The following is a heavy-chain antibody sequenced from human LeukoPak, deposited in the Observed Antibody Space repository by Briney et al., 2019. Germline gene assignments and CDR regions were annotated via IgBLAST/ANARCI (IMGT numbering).Heavy chain of an antibody. V-gene: IGHV3-30*02. J-gene: IGHJ6*04. CDR3: AKDRSVAGNYYYYGMDV. Sequence: DSVKGRFTISRDNSKNTLYLQMNSLRAEDTAVYYCAKDRSVAGNYYYYGMDVWGEGTTVTVSS. D-gene: IGHD6-19*01.